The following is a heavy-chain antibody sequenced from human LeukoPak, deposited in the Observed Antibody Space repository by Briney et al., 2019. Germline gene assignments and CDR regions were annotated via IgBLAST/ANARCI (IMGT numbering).Heavy chain of an antibody. J-gene: IGHJ4*02. CDR1: GFTFSNYG. V-gene: IGHV3-33*03. Sequence: PGRSLRLSCATSGFTFSNYGMHWVRQAPGKGLEWVAVIWHDGSNKYYADSVKGRFTVSRDNSKNTLYLQMNSLRAEDTAVYYCANNFDYWGQGTLATVSS. CDR2: IWHDGSNK. CDR3: ANNFDY.